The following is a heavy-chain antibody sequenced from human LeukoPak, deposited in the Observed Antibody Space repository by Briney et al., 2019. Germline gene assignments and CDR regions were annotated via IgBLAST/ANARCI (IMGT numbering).Heavy chain of an antibody. CDR2: INPNSGGT. CDR3: AIDSSSTNDAFDI. J-gene: IGHJ3*02. D-gene: IGHD2-2*01. CDR1: GYTFTGYY. Sequence: GASVKVSCKASGYTFTGYYMHWVRQAPGQGLEWMGWINPNSGGTNYAQKFQGRVTMTRDTSISTAYMELSRLRSDDTAVYYCAIDSSSTNDAFDIWGQGTMVTVSS. V-gene: IGHV1-2*02.